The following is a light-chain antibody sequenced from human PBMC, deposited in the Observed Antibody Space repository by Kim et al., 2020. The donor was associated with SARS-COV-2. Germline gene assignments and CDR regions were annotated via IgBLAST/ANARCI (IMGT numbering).Light chain of an antibody. CDR3: NSRDSSGNHRYV. CDR2: GKN. CDR1: SLRSYY. Sequence: SSELTQDPAVSVALGQTVRITCQGDSLRSYYASWYQQKPGQAPVLVIYGKNNRPSGIPDRFSGSRSGNTASLTITGAQAEDEADYYCNSRDSSGNHRYVL. J-gene: IGLJ1*01. V-gene: IGLV3-19*01.